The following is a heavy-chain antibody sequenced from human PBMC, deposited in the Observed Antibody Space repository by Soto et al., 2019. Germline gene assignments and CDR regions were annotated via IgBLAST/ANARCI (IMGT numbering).Heavy chain of an antibody. D-gene: IGHD3-10*01. CDR1: GYTFSNYD. V-gene: IGHV1-8*01. J-gene: IGHJ4*02. CDR2: VNPNNGDT. CDR3: AKVSRRGSAIDFDY. Sequence: QVQLVQSGAELKKPGASVKVSCKASGYTFSNYDMNWVRQATGQGPEWIGWVNPNNGDTGYAQKCQGRVTLTTDISTTTDYMELTSLRSEDTAIYYCAKVSRRGSAIDFDYWGQGTLITVSS.